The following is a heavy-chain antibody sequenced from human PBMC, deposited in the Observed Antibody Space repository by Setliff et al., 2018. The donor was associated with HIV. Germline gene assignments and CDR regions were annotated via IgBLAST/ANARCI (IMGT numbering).Heavy chain of an antibody. D-gene: IGHD3-10*01. CDR1: GGSLSGYY. CDR2: INQSGNT. Sequence: SETLSLTCAVYGGSLSGYYWSGFRQSPGRGLGWIGEINQSGNTNFNPSLKSRLIISVDTSKSQFSLKLTSVTAADTALYYCAREGGQGYSGSGSFYHRNFDLWGRGTLVTVSS. V-gene: IGHV4-34*01. J-gene: IGHJ2*01. CDR3: AREGGQGYSGSGSFYHRNFDL.